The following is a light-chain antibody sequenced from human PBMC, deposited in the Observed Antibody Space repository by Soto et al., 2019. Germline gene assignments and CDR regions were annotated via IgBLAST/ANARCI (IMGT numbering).Light chain of an antibody. CDR3: EQYDTYCP. CDR2: DAS. Sequence: SASAGDRNTITCRASQSISSWLAWYQQKPGKAPKLLIYDASSLESGVPSRFSGSQAGTEITVSIGVPPSQHFGSSDFEQYDTYCPFGQGTRLDIK. CDR1: QSISSW. V-gene: IGKV1-5*01. J-gene: IGKJ5*01.